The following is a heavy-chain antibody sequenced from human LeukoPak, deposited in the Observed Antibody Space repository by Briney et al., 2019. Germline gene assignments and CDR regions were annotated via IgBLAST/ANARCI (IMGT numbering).Heavy chain of an antibody. CDR2: IYASGST. Sequence: PSQTLSLTCTVSGGSISIGSYYWHWIRQPAGKGREWIGRIYASGSTNYNPSLKSRVTMSVDTSKNQFSLKLNSVTAADTAVYYCARGRSGSHLGDYWGQRTLVTVSS. CDR1: GGSISIGSYY. CDR3: ARGRSGSHLGDY. V-gene: IGHV4-61*02. J-gene: IGHJ4*02. D-gene: IGHD1-26*01.